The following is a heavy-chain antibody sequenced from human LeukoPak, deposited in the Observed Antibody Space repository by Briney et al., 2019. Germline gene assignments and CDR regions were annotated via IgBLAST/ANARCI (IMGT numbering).Heavy chain of an antibody. Sequence: GGSLRLSCAASGFTFSSYAMSWVRQAPGKGLEWVSAISGSGGSTYYADSVKGRFTISRDNSKNTLCLQMNSLRAEDTAVYYCANILGSYGGLGWGQGTMVTVSS. CDR2: ISGSGGST. CDR3: ANILGSYGGLG. V-gene: IGHV3-23*01. CDR1: GFTFSSYA. J-gene: IGHJ3*01. D-gene: IGHD4-23*01.